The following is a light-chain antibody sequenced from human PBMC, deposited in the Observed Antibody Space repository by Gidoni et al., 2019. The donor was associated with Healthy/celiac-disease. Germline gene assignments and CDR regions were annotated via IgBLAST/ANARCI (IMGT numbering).Light chain of an antibody. CDR3: MQALQTPPWT. J-gene: IGKJ1*01. V-gene: IGKV2-28*01. Sequence: DIVMTPSPLSLPVTPGEPASISCRSSQSLLHSNGYNYLDWYLQKPGQSPQLLIYLGSNRASGVPDRFSGSGSGTDFTLKISRVEAEDVGVYYCMQALQTPPWTFXXXTKVEIK. CDR2: LGS. CDR1: QSLLHSNGYNY.